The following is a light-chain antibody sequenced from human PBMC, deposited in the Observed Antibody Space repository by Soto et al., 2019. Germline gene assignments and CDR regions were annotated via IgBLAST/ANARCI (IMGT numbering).Light chain of an antibody. CDR3: QQYNLYSAIT. V-gene: IGKV1-5*03. CDR1: QSISDR. J-gene: IGKJ2*01. Sequence: DIRLTQSPSTLSASVGDRVTITCRASQSISDRLAWYQQKSGKAPRLLIYRASSLENEVPSRFSGSGSGTEFTLTISSLQPDDFAHYYCQQYNLYSAITFGQGTKLEI. CDR2: RAS.